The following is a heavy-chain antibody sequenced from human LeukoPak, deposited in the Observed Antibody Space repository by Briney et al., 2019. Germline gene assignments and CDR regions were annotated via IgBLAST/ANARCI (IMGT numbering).Heavy chain of an antibody. CDR3: ARAVTGPNYDFWSGPWGWFDP. Sequence: SRVTISVDTSKNQFSLKLSSVTAADTAVYYCARAVTGPNYDFWSGPWGWFDPWGQGTLVTVSS. D-gene: IGHD3-3*01. V-gene: IGHV4-39*07. J-gene: IGHJ5*02.